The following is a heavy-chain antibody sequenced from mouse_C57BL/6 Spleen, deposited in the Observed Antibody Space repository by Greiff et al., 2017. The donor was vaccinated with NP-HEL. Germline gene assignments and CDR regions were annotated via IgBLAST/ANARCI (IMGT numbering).Heavy chain of an antibody. CDR1: GYSITSGYY. CDR2: ISYDGSN. D-gene: IGHD1-1*01. V-gene: IGHV3-6*01. CDR3: ARVGYYGSSSSYWYFDV. Sequence: DVQLQESGPGLVKPSQSLSLTCSVTGYSITSGYYWNWIRQFPGNKLEWMGYISYDGSNNYNPSLKNRISITRDTSKNQFCLKLNSVTTEDTATYYCARVGYYGSSSSYWYFDVWGTGTTVTVSS. J-gene: IGHJ1*03.